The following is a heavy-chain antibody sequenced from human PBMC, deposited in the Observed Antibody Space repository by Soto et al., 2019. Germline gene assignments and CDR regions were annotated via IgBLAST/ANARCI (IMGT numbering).Heavy chain of an antibody. V-gene: IGHV4-34*01. Sequence: PSETLSLTCAVYGGSFSGYYWSWIRQPPGKGLEWIGEINHSGSTNYNPSLKSRVTISVDTSKNQFSLKLSSVTAADTAVYYCARGILGIVATAREYYFDYWGQGTLVTVSS. CDR1: GGSFSGYY. CDR2: INHSGST. D-gene: IGHD5-12*01. J-gene: IGHJ4*02. CDR3: ARGILGIVATAREYYFDY.